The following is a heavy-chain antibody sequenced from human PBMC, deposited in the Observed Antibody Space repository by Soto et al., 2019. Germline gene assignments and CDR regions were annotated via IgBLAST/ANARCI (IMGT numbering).Heavy chain of an antibody. CDR1: GFTFSDYY. V-gene: IGHV3-11*01. J-gene: IGHJ6*02. CDR2: ISSSGSTI. Sequence: WGSLRLSCAASGFTFSDYYMSWIRQAPGKGLEWVSYISSSGSTIYYADSVKGRFTISRDNAKNSLYLQMNSLRAEDTAVYYCARAGYCSGGSCSPGRYYYYYGMDVWGQGTTVTVSS. D-gene: IGHD2-15*01. CDR3: ARAGYCSGGSCSPGRYYYYYGMDV.